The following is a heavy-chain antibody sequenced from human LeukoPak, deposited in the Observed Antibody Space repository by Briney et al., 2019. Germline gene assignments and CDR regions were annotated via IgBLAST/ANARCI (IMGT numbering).Heavy chain of an antibody. CDR2: ISGSGGTT. D-gene: IGHD3-10*01. Sequence: GGSLRLSCVASGFTFSNYAMSWVRQAPGKGLEWVSVISGSGGTTYYADSVKGRFTISRDNSKNTVYLQMNSLRAEDSAVYYCAKRYYYASGSYEYWGQGTLVTVSS. J-gene: IGHJ4*02. CDR1: GFTFSNYA. V-gene: IGHV3-23*01. CDR3: AKRYYYASGSYEY.